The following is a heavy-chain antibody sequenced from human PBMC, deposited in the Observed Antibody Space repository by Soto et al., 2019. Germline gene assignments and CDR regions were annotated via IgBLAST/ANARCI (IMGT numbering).Heavy chain of an antibody. CDR3: AREGSIAARPYFFYY. CDR2: ISSSSSTI. D-gene: IGHD6-6*01. CDR1: GFTFSSYS. J-gene: IGHJ4*02. V-gene: IGHV3-48*02. Sequence: EVQLVESGGGLVQPGGSLRLSCAASGFTFSSYSMNWVRQAPGNGLEWVSYISSSSSTIYYADSVKGRFTISRDNAKNSLYLQMNSLRDEDTAVYYCAREGSIAARPYFFYYWGQGTLVTVSS.